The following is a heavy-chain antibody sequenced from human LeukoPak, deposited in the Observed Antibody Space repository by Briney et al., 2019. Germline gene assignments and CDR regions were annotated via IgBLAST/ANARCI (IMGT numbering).Heavy chain of an antibody. D-gene: IGHD2-2*01. J-gene: IGHJ4*02. CDR3: ARVGCSSTSCYMMFDY. CDR2: IKQDGSEK. CDR1: GFTFSSYW. Sequence: GGSLRLSCAASGFTFSSYWMSWVRQAPGKGLEWVANIKQDGSEKYYVDSVKGRFTISRDNAKNSLYLQMNSLRAEDTAVYYCARVGCSSTSCYMMFDYWGQGTLVTVSS. V-gene: IGHV3-7*01.